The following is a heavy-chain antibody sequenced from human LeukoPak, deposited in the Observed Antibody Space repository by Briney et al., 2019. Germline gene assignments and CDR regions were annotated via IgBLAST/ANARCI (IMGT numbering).Heavy chain of an antibody. CDR1: GFTVSSDY. J-gene: IGHJ4*02. CDR2: IYGGGST. D-gene: IGHD6-13*01. V-gene: IGHV3-66*01. CDR3: VRDSEMSSSWSFDY. Sequence: GGPLRLSCAASGFTVSSDYMNWVRQAPGKGLEWVSTIYGGGSTYYADSVKGRFTISRDNSENTLFLQMNNLRVEDTAVYYCVRDSEMSSSWSFDYWGQGTPVAVSS.